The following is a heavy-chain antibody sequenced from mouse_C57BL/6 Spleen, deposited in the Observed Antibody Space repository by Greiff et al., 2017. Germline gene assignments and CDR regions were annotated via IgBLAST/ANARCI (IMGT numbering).Heavy chain of an antibody. J-gene: IGHJ2*01. D-gene: IGHD1-1*01. CDR2: ISSGGSYT. Sequence: EVQRVESGGDLVKPGGSLKLSCAASGFTFSSYGMSWVRQTPDKRLEWVATISSGGSYTYYPDSVKGRFTISRDNAKNTLYLQMSSLKSEDTAMYYCARRGGSSYLDYWGQGTTLTVSS. CDR1: GFTFSSYG. V-gene: IGHV5-6*01. CDR3: ARRGGSSYLDY.